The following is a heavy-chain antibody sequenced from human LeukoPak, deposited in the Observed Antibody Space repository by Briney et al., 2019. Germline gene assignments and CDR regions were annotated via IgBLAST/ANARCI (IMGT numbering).Heavy chain of an antibody. CDR2: ISYDGSNK. CDR1: GFTFSTYG. D-gene: IGHD3-9*01. Sequence: GGSLRLSCAASGFTFSTYGMHWVRQAPGKGLEWVAVISYDGSNKYYADYLKGRFTISRDNAKNSLYLQMNSLRAEDTAVYYCARDYTGYFPWGQGTLVIVSS. J-gene: IGHJ5*02. CDR3: ARDYTGYFP. V-gene: IGHV3-30*03.